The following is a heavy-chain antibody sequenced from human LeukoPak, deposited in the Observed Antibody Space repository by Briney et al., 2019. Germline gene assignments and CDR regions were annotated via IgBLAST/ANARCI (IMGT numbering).Heavy chain of an antibody. V-gene: IGHV4-59*01. D-gene: IGHD2-15*01. Sequence: SETLSLTCSLSGDSINSNYWSWMQQPPGKGLEWMGDIYYGGSTHYNPSLKSRVSMSVDTSKNQFSLNLSSVTAADTAVYHCARLLAGCPGGRCRAHFDYWGQGTLVTVSS. CDR2: IYYGGST. J-gene: IGHJ4*02. CDR1: GDSINSNY. CDR3: ARLLAGCPGGRCRAHFDY.